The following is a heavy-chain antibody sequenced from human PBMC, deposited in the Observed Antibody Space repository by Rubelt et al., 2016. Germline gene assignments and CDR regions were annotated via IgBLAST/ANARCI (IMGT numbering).Heavy chain of an antibody. D-gene: IGHD4-17*01. Sequence: EVQLVQSGAEVKKPGESLRISCKGSGYSFTSYWISWVRQMPGKGLEWMGRIDPSDSYTNYSPSVQAHVTISSDKSSSTANLKWSSLKASDTAMYYWARSSGTTVTTVDYWGQGTLVTVSS. CDR1: GYSFTSYW. V-gene: IGHV5-10-1*01. CDR3: ARSSGTTVTTVDY. CDR2: IDPSDSYT. J-gene: IGHJ4*02.